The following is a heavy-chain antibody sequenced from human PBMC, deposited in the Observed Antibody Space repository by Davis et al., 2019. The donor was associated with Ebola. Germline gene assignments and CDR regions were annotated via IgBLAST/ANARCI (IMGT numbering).Heavy chain of an antibody. CDR2: ISARGDET. CDR1: GFSLHSFA. J-gene: IGHJ4*02. V-gene: IGHV3-23*01. D-gene: IGHD2-21*01. Sequence: GESLKISCAASGFSLHSFAMGWVRQAPGKGTDWVAAISARGDETFYADSVKGRLTISSDHFKNMLYLEMNSLGVEDGATYYCARRGAGGYWWGGFDYWGQGTLVTVSS. CDR3: ARRGAGGYWWGGFDY.